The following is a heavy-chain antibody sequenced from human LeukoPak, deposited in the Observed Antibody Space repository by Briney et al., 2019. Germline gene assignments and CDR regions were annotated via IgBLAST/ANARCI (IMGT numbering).Heavy chain of an antibody. D-gene: IGHD3-22*01. J-gene: IGHJ5*02. CDR1: GGSFSGYY. V-gene: IGHV4-4*07. CDR3: AREHYHYYDSSGYYYPSDWFDP. Sequence: SETLSLTCAVYGGSFSGYYWSWIRQPAGKGLEWIGRIYTSGSTNYNPSLKSRVTMSVDTSKNQFSLKLSSVTAADTAVYYCAREHYHYYDSSGYYYPSDWFDPWGQGTLVTVSS. CDR2: IYTSGST.